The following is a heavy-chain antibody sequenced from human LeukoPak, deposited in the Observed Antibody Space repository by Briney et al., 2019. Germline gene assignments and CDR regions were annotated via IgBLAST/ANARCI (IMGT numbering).Heavy chain of an antibody. CDR2: ISSSGSTI. J-gene: IGHJ4*02. CDR1: GFTFSSYA. CDR3: ARTYRGLSIDY. V-gene: IGHV3-48*04. D-gene: IGHD3-16*02. Sequence: SGGSLRLSCAASGFTFSSYAMSWVRQAPGKGLEWVSYISSSGSTIYYADSVKGRFTISRDNAKNSLYLQMNSLRAEDTAVYYCARTYRGLSIDYWGQGTLVTVSS.